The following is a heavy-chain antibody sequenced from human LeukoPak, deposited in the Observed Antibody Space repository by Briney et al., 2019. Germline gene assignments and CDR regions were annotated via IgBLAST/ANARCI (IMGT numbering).Heavy chain of an antibody. CDR1: GFTFSSYG. D-gene: IGHD6-13*01. CDR2: IWYDGSNK. J-gene: IGHJ4*02. CDR3: ARELLIAAARPYGG. V-gene: IGHV3-33*01. Sequence: GGSLRLSCAASGFTFSSYGMHWVRQAPGKGLEWVAVIWYDGSNKYYADSVKGRFTISRDNSKITLYLQMNSLRAEDTAVYYCARELLIAAARPYGGWGQGTLVTVSS.